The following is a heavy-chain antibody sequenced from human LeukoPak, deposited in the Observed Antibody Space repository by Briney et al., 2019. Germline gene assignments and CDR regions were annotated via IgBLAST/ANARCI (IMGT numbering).Heavy chain of an antibody. CDR1: GYTFTGYY. CDR2: INPNSGGT. J-gene: IGHJ4*02. CDR3: ARVPRYDRPIDY. Sequence: ASVKVSCKASGYTFTGYYMHWVRQAPGRGLEWMGWINPNSGGTNYAQKFQGRVTMTRDTSISTAYMELSRLRSDDTAVYYCARVPRYDRPIDYWGQGTLVTVSS. V-gene: IGHV1-2*02. D-gene: IGHD1-1*01.